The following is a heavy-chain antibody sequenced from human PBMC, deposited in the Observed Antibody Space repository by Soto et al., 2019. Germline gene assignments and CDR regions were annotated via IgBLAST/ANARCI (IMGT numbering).Heavy chain of an antibody. J-gene: IGHJ4*02. D-gene: IGHD6-19*01. CDR3: ARVGSSGWYDLGY. CDR2: INAVNGNR. CDR1: GYTFTSYA. Sequence: DSVKVSCKASGYTFTSYAMHWVRQAPGQRLEWMGWINAVNGNRKYSQKFQGRVTITRDTSASTAYMELSSLRSDDTAVYYCARVGSSGWYDLGYWGQGTLVTVSS. V-gene: IGHV1-3*01.